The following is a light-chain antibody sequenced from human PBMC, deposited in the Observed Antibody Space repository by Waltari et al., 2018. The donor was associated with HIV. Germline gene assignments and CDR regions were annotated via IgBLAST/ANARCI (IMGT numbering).Light chain of an antibody. CDR3: QSYDSSLRASV. V-gene: IGLV1-40*01. Sequence: QSALTQPPSVSGAPGQRVTISCTGNRSNIGAGYCVHWYQHLPGTAPKLLVYSYINRPSGAPDRFSGSKSGTSASLVITGLQAEDEADYYCQSYDSSLRASVFGGGTKLTVL. CDR1: RSNIGAGYC. CDR2: SYI. J-gene: IGLJ2*01.